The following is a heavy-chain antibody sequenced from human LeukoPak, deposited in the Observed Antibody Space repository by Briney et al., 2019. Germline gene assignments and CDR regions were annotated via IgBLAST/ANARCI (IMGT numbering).Heavy chain of an antibody. CDR3: ANADRFCSGSCHVPDAFDF. CDR1: GASISSGDYY. Sequence: RPSQTLFLTCTVSGASISSGDYYWTWIRQPPGKGLEWIGYIFDSGRTDFNPSLKSRVTISVDRSKNQFSLRLSSVTAADTAVYYCANADRFCSGSCHVPDAFDFWGQGTMVTVSS. CDR2: IFDSGRT. V-gene: IGHV4-30-2*01. D-gene: IGHD2-15*01. J-gene: IGHJ3*01.